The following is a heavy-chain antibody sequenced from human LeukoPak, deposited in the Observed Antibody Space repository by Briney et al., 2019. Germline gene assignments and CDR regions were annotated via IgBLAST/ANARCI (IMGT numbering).Heavy chain of an antibody. Sequence: GGSLRLSCAASGFTFSNYWMHWVRQDPGKGLVWVSLINPDGSITNYADSVKGRFTISRDNAKNALYLQMNSLRAEDTALYYCAEDPHYGSADYWGQGTLVTVSS. CDR1: GFTFSNYW. J-gene: IGHJ4*02. CDR3: AEDPHYGSADY. D-gene: IGHD3-10*01. CDR2: INPDGSIT. V-gene: IGHV3-74*01.